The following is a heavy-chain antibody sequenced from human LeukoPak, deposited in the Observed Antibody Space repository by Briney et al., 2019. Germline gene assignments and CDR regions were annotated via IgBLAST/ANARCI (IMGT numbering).Heavy chain of an antibody. CDR2: IYYSGST. V-gene: IGHV4-59*01. D-gene: IGHD6-13*01. CDR3: ERLSIAAAGTYYYYYYYMDV. J-gene: IGHJ6*03. Sequence: SETLSLTCTVSGGSLSSDYWSWIRQPPGKGLEWIGYIYYSGSTNYNPSLKSRVTISVDTSKNQFSLKLSSVTAADTAVYYCERLSIAAAGTYYYYYYYMDVWGKGTTVTVSS. CDR1: GGSLSSDY.